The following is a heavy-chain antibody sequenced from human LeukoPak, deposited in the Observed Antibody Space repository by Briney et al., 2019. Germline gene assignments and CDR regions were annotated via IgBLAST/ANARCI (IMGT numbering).Heavy chain of an antibody. Sequence: ASVKVSCKASGYTFTGYYMHWVRQAPGQGREWMGWINPNSGGTNYAQKFQGRVTMIRDTSISTAYMELSRLRSDDTAVYYCAREYYDSSGYYNGYFDYWGQGTLVTVSS. CDR3: AREYYDSSGYYNGYFDY. CDR1: GYTFTGYY. D-gene: IGHD3-22*01. CDR2: INPNSGGT. J-gene: IGHJ4*02. V-gene: IGHV1-2*02.